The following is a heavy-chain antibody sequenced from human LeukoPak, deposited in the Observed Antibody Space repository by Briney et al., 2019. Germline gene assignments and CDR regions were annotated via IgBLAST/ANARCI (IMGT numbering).Heavy chain of an antibody. V-gene: IGHV3-23*01. CDR3: AKDSSGSSSSWYRWLDP. J-gene: IGHJ5*02. Sequence: GSLRLSCAASGFTFSSYAMSWVRQAPGKGLEWVSAISGSGGSTYYADSVKGRFTISRDNSKNTLYLQMNSLRAEDTAVYYCAKDSSGSSSSWYRWLDPWGQGTLVTVSS. CDR2: ISGSGGST. D-gene: IGHD6-13*01. CDR1: GFTFSSYA.